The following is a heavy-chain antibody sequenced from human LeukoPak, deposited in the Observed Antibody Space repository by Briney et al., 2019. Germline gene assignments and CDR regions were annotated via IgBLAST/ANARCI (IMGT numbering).Heavy chain of an antibody. Sequence: GGSLRLSCAASGFTFSTYSMNWVRQAPGKGLEWVSSISSRSHYIYYADSVKGRFTISRDNAKNSLYLQMNSLRAEDTAVYFCARDGARAGRYYHMDVWGKGTTVTVSS. D-gene: IGHD4/OR15-4a*01. J-gene: IGHJ6*03. CDR3: ARDGARAGRYYHMDV. CDR1: GFTFSTYS. CDR2: ISSRSHYI. V-gene: IGHV3-21*01.